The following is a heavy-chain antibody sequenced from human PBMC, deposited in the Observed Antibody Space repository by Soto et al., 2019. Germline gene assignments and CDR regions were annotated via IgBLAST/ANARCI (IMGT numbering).Heavy chain of an antibody. Sequence: SETLSLTCAVSGGSISSSSYYWGWIRQPPGKGLEWIGSIYYSGSTYYNPSLKSRVTISVDTSKNQFSLKLSSVTAADTAVYYCSSVRRGGYDSLRYYYGMDVWGQGTTVTVSS. J-gene: IGHJ6*02. CDR1: GGSISSSSYY. CDR2: IYYSGST. CDR3: SSVRRGGYDSLRYYYGMDV. D-gene: IGHD5-12*01. V-gene: IGHV4-39*01.